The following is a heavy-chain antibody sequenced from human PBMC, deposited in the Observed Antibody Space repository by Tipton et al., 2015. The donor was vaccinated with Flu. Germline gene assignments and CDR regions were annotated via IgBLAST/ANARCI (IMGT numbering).Heavy chain of an antibody. J-gene: IGHJ3*02. V-gene: IGHV4-39*07. CDR3: ARDLRGYSGYTGGDAFDM. CDR1: GDSIRSVTYY. CDR2: IYYSGNA. D-gene: IGHD5-12*01. Sequence: TLSLTCTVSGDSIRSVTYYWGWIRQPPGKGLEWIGNIYYSGNAYYNPSLKSRVTILVDTSKNQMSLNLNSVTAADTAVYYCARDLRGYSGYTGGDAFDMWGRGIMVFVSS.